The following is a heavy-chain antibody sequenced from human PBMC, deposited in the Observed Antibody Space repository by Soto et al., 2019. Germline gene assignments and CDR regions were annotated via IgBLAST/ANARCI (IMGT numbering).Heavy chain of an antibody. Sequence: ASVKVSCKASGYTFTSYGISWVRQAPGQGLEWMGWISAYNGNTNYAQKLQGRVTMTTDTSTSTAYMELRSLRSDDTAVYYCARDTQLVHIYYYYYGMDVWGQGTTVTVSS. V-gene: IGHV1-18*01. D-gene: IGHD6-13*01. J-gene: IGHJ6*02. CDR1: GYTFTSYG. CDR3: ARDTQLVHIYYYYYGMDV. CDR2: ISAYNGNT.